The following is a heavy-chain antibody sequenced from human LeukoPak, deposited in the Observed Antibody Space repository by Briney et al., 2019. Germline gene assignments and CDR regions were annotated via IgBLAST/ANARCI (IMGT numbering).Heavy chain of an antibody. CDR1: GFTFDDYA. CDR3: ARETGLLTGYFVVRRYYYMDV. CDR2: ISWNSGSI. Sequence: GGSLRLSCAASGFTFDDYAMHWVRQAPGKGLEWVSGISWNSGSIGYADSVKGRFTISRDNAKNSLHLQMNSLRAEDTAVYYCARETGLLTGYFVVRRYYYMDVWGKGTTVTVSS. D-gene: IGHD3-9*01. J-gene: IGHJ6*03. V-gene: IGHV3-9*01.